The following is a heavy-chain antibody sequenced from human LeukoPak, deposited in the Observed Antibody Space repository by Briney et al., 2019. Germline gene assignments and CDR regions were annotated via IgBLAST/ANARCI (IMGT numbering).Heavy chain of an antibody. CDR1: GGSISGYY. V-gene: IGHV4-59*01. CDR2: IYYSGST. Sequence: SETLSLTCTVSGGSISGYYWSWIRQPPGKGLEWIGYIYYSGSTNYNPSLKSRVTISVDTSKNQFSLKLSSVTAADTAVYYCARVSVAAAGTYPDYWGQGTLVTVSS. J-gene: IGHJ4*02. CDR3: ARVSVAAAGTYPDY. D-gene: IGHD6-13*01.